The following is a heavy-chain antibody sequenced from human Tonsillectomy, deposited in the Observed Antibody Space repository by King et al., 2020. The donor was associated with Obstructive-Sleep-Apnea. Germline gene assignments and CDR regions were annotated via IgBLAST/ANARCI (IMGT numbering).Heavy chain of an antibody. J-gene: IGHJ4*02. D-gene: IGHD3-3*01. V-gene: IGHV1-2*04. Sequence: QAQLVQSGAEVKKLGASVKVSCKASGYAFTDYYIHWVRQAPGQGLEWMGWINPKTGDKNYAQKFQGWVTMTRDTSISTAYMELTRLRSDDTAVYYCARDFNYFDFWSDPQLGFDYWGQGTLVTVSS. CDR3: ARDFNYFDFWSDPQLGFDY. CDR2: INPKTGDK. CDR1: GYAFTDYY.